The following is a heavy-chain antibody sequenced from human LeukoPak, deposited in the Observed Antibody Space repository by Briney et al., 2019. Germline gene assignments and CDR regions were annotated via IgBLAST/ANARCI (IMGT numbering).Heavy chain of an antibody. CDR3: IGSGGWPGY. CDR1: GFTFSSYW. CDR2: ITGDGST. Sequence: GGSLRLSCAASGFTFSSYWMHWVRQAPGKGLVWVSRITGDGSTVYSDSVKGRFTISRDNAKDTVYLQMNSLRVEDTAVYYCIGSGGWPGYWGQGTLVTVSS. J-gene: IGHJ4*02. V-gene: IGHV3-74*01. D-gene: IGHD1-26*01.